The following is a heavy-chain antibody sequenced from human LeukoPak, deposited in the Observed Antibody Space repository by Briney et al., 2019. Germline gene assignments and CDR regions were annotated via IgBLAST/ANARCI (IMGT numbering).Heavy chain of an antibody. CDR1: GFTFSSYA. D-gene: IGHD1-26*01. CDR3: ARDSSREYYYYGMDV. CDR2: ISYDGSSK. J-gene: IGHJ6*04. Sequence: PGRSLRLSCAASGFTFSSYAMHWVRQAPGKGLEWVAVISYDGSSKYYADSVKGRFTISRDNSKNTLYLQMNSLRAEDTAVYYCARDSSREYYYYGMDVWGKGTTVTVSS. V-gene: IGHV3-30*04.